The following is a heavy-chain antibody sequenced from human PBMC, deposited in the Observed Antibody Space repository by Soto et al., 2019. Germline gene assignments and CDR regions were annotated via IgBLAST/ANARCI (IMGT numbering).Heavy chain of an antibody. CDR2: IYYSGST. V-gene: IGHV4-61*01. CDR1: GDSVTSDSHY. Sequence: SETLSLTCTVSGDSVTSDSHYWGWIRQPPGKGLEWIGYIYYSGSTNYNPSLKSRVTISVDTSKNQFSLKLSSVTAADTAVYYCARDICDSSGYYLCYFDYWGQGTLVTVSS. D-gene: IGHD3-22*01. J-gene: IGHJ4*02. CDR3: ARDICDSSGYYLCYFDY.